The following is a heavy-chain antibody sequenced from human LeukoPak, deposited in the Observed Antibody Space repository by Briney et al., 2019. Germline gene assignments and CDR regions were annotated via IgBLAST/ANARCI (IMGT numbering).Heavy chain of an antibody. V-gene: IGHV5-51*01. D-gene: IGHD5-24*01. CDR2: IYPGDSDT. CDR3: ASSEMATIHGAFDI. Sequence: GASLQISCKGSGYSFTSYWIGWVRQMPGKGLEWMGIIYPGDSDTRYSPSFQGQVTISADKSISTAYLQWSSLKASDTAMYYCASSEMATIHGAFDIWGQGTMVTVSS. CDR1: GYSFTSYW. J-gene: IGHJ3*02.